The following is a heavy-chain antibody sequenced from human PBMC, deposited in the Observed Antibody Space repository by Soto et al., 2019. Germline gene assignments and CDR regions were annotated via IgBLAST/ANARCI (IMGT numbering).Heavy chain of an antibody. CDR1: GFTFSTYA. CDR2: ISGSGGST. V-gene: IGHV3-23*01. J-gene: IGHJ2*01. Sequence: EVQLLESGGGLVQPGGSLRLSCAASGFTFSTYAMRWVRQAPGKGLEWVSVISGSGGSTDYADSVKGRFTISRDNAKNTLYMKMNSLRAEDTAVYYCAKRTPGWYFDLWGRGTLVTVSS. CDR3: AKRTPGWYFDL.